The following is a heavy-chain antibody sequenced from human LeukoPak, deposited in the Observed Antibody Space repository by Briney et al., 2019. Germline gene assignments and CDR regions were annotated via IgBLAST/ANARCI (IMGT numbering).Heavy chain of an antibody. CDR1: GYSFTNNY. V-gene: IGHV1-46*01. CDR3: ARDQEGFDY. Sequence: GASVKVSCKASGYSFTNNYIHWVQQAPGRGLEWMGMIYPRDGSTSYAQKFQGRVTVTSDTSTSTVHMELSGLRSEDTAVYYCARDQEGFDYWGQGTLVTVSS. J-gene: IGHJ4*02. CDR2: IYPRDGST.